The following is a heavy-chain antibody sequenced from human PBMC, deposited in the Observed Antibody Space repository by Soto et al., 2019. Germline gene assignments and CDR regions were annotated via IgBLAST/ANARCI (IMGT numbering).Heavy chain of an antibody. CDR3: AKDVDNTEAAAGDAFDI. CDR2: ISGSGGST. Sequence: EVQLLESGGGLVQPGGSLRLSCAASGFTFSSYAMSWVRQAPGKGLEWVSAISGSGGSTYYADSVKGRFTISRDNSKNTLYLQMNSLGAEDTAVYYCAKDVDNTEAAAGDAFDIWGQGTMVTVSS. J-gene: IGHJ3*02. CDR1: GFTFSSYA. D-gene: IGHD6-13*01. V-gene: IGHV3-23*01.